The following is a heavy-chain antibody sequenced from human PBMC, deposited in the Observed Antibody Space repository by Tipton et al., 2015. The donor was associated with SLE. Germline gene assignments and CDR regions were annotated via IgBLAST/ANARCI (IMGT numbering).Heavy chain of an antibody. J-gene: IGHJ4*02. V-gene: IGHV3-30*02. CDR2: IRYDGSNK. D-gene: IGHD1-26*01. CDR3: AKDDSHGSPGGY. CDR1: GFTFSSYG. Sequence: SLRLSCAASGFTFSSYGMHWVRQAPGKGLEWVAFIRYDGSNKYYADSVKGRFTISRDNSKNTLYLQMNSLRAEDTAVYYCAKDDSHGSPGGYWGQGTLVTVSS.